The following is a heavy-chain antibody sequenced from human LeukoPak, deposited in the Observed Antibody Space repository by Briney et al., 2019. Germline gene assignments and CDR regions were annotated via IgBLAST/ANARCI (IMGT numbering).Heavy chain of an antibody. V-gene: IGHV4-59*12. CDR1: GGSISSYY. CDR2: IYYSGST. Sequence: SETLSLTCTVSGGSISSYYWSWIRQPPGKGLEWIGYIYYSGSTNYNPSLKSRVTISVDTSKNQFSLKLSSVTAADTAVYYCARGGGVIVLDYWGQGTLVTVSS. D-gene: IGHD3-16*02. CDR3: ARGGGVIVLDY. J-gene: IGHJ4*02.